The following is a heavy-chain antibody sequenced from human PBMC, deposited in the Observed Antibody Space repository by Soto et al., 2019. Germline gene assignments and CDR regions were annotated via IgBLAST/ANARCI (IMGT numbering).Heavy chain of an antibody. CDR3: ALRRTSVVDAFDI. CDR1: GFSLSTSGVG. D-gene: IGHD2-2*01. J-gene: IGHJ3*02. CDR2: IYWDDDK. V-gene: IGHV2-5*02. Sequence: QITLKESGPTLVKPTQTLTLTCTFSGFSLSTSGVGVGWIRQPPGKALVWLALIYWDDDKRYSPSLKSRLTITTDPSTTRVVLTRTHMDPVDTATYYCALRRTSVVDAFDIWGQGTMVTVSS.